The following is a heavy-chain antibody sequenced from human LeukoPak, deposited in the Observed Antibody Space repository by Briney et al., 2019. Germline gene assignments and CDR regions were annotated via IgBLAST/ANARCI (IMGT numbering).Heavy chain of an antibody. CDR2: IIPILGIA. D-gene: IGHD3-22*01. V-gene: IGHV1-69*04. CDR1: GGTFSSYA. Sequence: GASVKVSCKASGGTFSSYAISWVRQAPGQGLEWMGRIIPILGIANYAQKFQGRVTITADKSTSTAYMELSSLRSEDTAVYYCARAYYYDSSGYYSGYFDYWGQGTLVTVSS. CDR3: ARAYYYDSSGYYSGYFDY. J-gene: IGHJ4*02.